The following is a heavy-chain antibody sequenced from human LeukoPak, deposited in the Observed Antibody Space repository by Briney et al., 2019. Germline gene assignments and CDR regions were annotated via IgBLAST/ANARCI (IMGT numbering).Heavy chain of an antibody. CDR3: AGDRNSGSSLDI. J-gene: IGHJ3*02. Sequence: ASVKVSCKASGYTFTGYYIHWVRQAPGQGLEWMGWIYPYSGDTNYAQYFQGRVTMTRDTSISTAYMELSSLKSDDTAVYYCAGDRNSGSSLDIWGQGTMLTVSS. CDR1: GYTFTGYY. V-gene: IGHV1-2*02. CDR2: IYPYSGDT. D-gene: IGHD6-6*01.